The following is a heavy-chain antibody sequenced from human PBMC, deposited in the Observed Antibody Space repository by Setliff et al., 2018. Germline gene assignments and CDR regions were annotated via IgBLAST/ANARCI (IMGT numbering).Heavy chain of an antibody. D-gene: IGHD5-12*01. CDR1: GGSISSGDYY. J-gene: IGHJ2*01. CDR3: ARVRRRDGYNSGIYWYFDL. Sequence: SETLSLTCTVSGGSISSGDYYWSWIRQPPGKGLEWIGYIYYSGSTYYNPSLKSRVTISVDTSKNQFSLELSSVTAADTAVYYCARVRRRDGYNSGIYWYFDLWGRGTLVTVSS. CDR2: IYYSGST. V-gene: IGHV4-30-4*08.